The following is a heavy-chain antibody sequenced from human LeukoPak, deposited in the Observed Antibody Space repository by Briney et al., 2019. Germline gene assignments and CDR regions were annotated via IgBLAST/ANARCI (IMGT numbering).Heavy chain of an antibody. V-gene: IGHV4-39*07. CDR1: GDSINSSDFY. J-gene: IGHJ6*03. D-gene: IGHD3-10*01. CDR2: IYYSGTT. Sequence: KASETLSLTCIVSGDSINSSDFYWGWIRQPPGKGLEWIASIYYSGTTYYNPSLESRVTTSVDTSKNQFSLKLSSVTAADTAVYYCTRLIMSSIYYYYMDVWGKGTTVTVSS. CDR3: TRLIMSSIYYYYMDV.